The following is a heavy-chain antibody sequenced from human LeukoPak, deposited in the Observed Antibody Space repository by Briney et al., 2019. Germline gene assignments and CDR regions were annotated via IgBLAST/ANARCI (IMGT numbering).Heavy chain of an antibody. CDR3: ARGSSGWFRGYYFDY. CDR1: GYTFTGYY. J-gene: IGHJ4*02. V-gene: IGHV1-2*06. D-gene: IGHD6-19*01. Sequence: ASVKVSCKASGYTFTGYYMHWVRQAPGQGREWRGRINPNSGGTNYAQKFQGRVTMTRDTSISTAYMELSRLRSDDTAVYYCARGSSGWFRGYYFDYWGQGTLVTVSS. CDR2: INPNSGGT.